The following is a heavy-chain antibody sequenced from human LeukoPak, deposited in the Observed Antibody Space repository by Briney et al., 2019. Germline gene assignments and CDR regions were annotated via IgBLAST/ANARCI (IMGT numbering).Heavy chain of an antibody. CDR3: ARGRYYDSSGSLSYYFDY. CDR1: GGSISSGGYY. CDR2: FYYSGST. J-gene: IGHJ4*02. V-gene: IGHV4-31*03. Sequence: PSETLSLTCTVSGGSISSGGYYWSWIRQHPGKGLEWIGYFYYSGSTYYNPSLKSRVTISVDTSKNQSSLKLRSVTAAATAVYYCARGRYYDSSGSLSYYFDYWGQGTLVTVSS. D-gene: IGHD3-22*01.